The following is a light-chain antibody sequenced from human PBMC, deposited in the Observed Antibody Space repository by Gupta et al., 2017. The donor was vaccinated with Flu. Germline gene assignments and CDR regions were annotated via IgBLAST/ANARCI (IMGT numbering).Light chain of an antibody. V-gene: IGKV3-20*01. CDR2: GAP. CDR1: QSVSSSY. CDR3: QQKRSSSWS. J-gene: IGKJ1*01. Sequence: EIVLTQSPVTLSLSAGERATLSCRASQSVSSSYLAWYQQKPGQAPRLLFYGAPSRATVFPDRFSGSGSGTDFTLTISRLEPEDFAVYYCQQKRSSSWSFGQGTQVEIK.